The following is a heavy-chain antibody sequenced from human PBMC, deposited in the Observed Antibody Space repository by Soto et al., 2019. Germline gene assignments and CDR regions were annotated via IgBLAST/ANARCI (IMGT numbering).Heavy chain of an antibody. CDR1: GFTLSTYW. Sequence: EVQVVESGGGLVQPGGSLRLSCAASGFTLSTYWMTWVRQAPGKGLEWVANIKQDGSEKYYVDSVKGRFTVSRDNAKNSLNLQMNSRRTEDTAVYYCGTADRGTAVGGTVQWGQGTLVTVAS. D-gene: IGHD6-13*01. J-gene: IGHJ4*02. CDR2: IKQDGSEK. V-gene: IGHV3-7*01. CDR3: GTADRGTAVGGTVQ.